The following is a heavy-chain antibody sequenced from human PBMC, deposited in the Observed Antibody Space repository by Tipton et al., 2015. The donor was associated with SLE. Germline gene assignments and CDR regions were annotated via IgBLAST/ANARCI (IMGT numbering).Heavy chain of an antibody. CDR3: ARGRDGCNGDPGCFDP. V-gene: IGHV4-30-4*01. CDR1: GASISSGDYY. D-gene: IGHD5-24*01. Sequence: TLSLTCTVSGASISSGDYYWSWIRQPPGKGLEWIGYIYYSGSTYYTPSLKSRVIISVDTSKNQFSLNLSSVTAADTAVYYCARGRDGCNGDPGCFDPWGQGTLVTVSS. J-gene: IGHJ5*02. CDR2: IYYSGST.